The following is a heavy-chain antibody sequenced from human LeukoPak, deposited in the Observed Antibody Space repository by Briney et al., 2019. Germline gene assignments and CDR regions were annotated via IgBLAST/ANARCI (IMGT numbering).Heavy chain of an antibody. J-gene: IGHJ4*02. CDR2: INHSGST. D-gene: IGHD3-16*02. Sequence: SETLSLTCAVYGGSFSGYYWSWIRQPPGKGLEWIGEINHSGSTNYNPSLKSRVTISVDTSKNQFSLKLSSVTAADTAVYYCARVLMGDYVWGSYRGTNFDYWGQGTLVTVSS. CDR3: ARVLMGDYVWGSYRGTNFDY. V-gene: IGHV4-34*01. CDR1: GGSFSGYY.